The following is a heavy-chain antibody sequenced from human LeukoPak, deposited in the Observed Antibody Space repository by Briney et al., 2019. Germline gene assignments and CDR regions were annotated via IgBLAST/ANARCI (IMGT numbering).Heavy chain of an antibody. D-gene: IGHD2-8*01. V-gene: IGHV3-53*01. CDR2: IYSGGFT. J-gene: IGHJ6*03. CDR1: GFIVSSNY. Sequence: PGGSLRLSCAASGFIVSSNYMSWVRQAPGKGLEWVSVIYSGGFTYYADPVKGRFTISRDDSKNTLYLQMNSLRAEDTAVYYCARHNGYYYYMDVWGKGTTVTISS. CDR3: ARHNGYYYYMDV.